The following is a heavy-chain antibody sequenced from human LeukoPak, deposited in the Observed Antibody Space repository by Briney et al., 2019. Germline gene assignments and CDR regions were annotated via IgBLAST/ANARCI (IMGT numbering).Heavy chain of an antibody. CDR2: IYYSGST. J-gene: IGHJ4*02. V-gene: IGHV4-59*01. Sequence: PSETLSLTCSVSDGSISSYYWSWIRQPPEKGLEWIGYIYYSGSTNYNPSLKSRVTISVDTSKNQFSLKLSSVTAADTAAYYCARGSIVAGGSPYFDYWGQGTLVTVSS. D-gene: IGHD6-13*01. CDR3: ARGSIVAGGSPYFDY. CDR1: DGSISSYY.